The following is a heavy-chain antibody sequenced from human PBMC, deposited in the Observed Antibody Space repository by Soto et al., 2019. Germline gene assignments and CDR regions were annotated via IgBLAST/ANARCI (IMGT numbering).Heavy chain of an antibody. D-gene: IGHD5-12*01. V-gene: IGHV3-30-3*01. CDR3: ARDRFRGYDLSLDY. CDR2: ISYDGSNK. CDR1: GFSFSSYA. J-gene: IGHJ4*02. Sequence: GGSLRLSCAASGFSFSSYAMHWVRQAPGKGLEWVAVISYDGSNKYYADSVKGRFTISRDNSKNTLYLQMNSLRAEDTAVYYCARDRFRGYDLSLDYWGQGTLVTVSS.